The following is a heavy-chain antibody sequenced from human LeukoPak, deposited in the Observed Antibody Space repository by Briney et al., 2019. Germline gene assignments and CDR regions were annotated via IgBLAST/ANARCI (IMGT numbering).Heavy chain of an antibody. V-gene: IGHV3-20*04. CDR1: GFTFDDYG. CDR3: ARGQYQTIDYYYYMDV. CDR2: INWNGGST. Sequence: GGALRLSCAASGFTFDDYGMSWVRQAPGKGLEWVSGINWNGGSTGYADSVKGRSTISRDNAKNSLYLQMNSLRAEDTALYYCARGQYQTIDYYYYMDVWGKGTTVTVSS. J-gene: IGHJ6*03. D-gene: IGHD4/OR15-4a*01.